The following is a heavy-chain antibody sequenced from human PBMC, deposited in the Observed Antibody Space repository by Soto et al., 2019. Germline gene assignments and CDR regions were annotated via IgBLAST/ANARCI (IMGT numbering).Heavy chain of an antibody. CDR3: ARGGTYYLENYGMDV. Sequence: PSETLSLTCAVSGGSISSGGYSWSWIRQPPGKGLEWIGYIYHSGSTYYNPSLKSRVTISVDRSKNQFSLKLSSVTAADTAVYYCARGGTYYLENYGMDVWGQGTTVTVSS. V-gene: IGHV4-30-2*01. CDR2: IYHSGST. CDR1: GGSISSGGYS. D-gene: IGHD3-16*01. J-gene: IGHJ6*02.